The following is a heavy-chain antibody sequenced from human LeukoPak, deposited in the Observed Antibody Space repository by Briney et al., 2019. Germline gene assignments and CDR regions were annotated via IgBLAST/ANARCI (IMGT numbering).Heavy chain of an antibody. CDR3: ARDPYGSGLNWFDP. V-gene: IGHV1-2*02. CDR1: GYTFTGYY. Sequence: ASVKVSCKASGYTFTGYYMHWVRQAPGQGLEWMGWINPNSGGTNYAQKFQGRVTMTRDTSISTAYMELSRLRSDDTTVYYCARDPYGSGLNWFDPWGQGTLVTVSS. D-gene: IGHD3-10*01. CDR2: INPNSGGT. J-gene: IGHJ5*02.